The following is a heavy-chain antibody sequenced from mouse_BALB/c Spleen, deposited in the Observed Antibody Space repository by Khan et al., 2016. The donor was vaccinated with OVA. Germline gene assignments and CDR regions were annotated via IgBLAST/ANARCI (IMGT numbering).Heavy chain of an antibody. CDR1: GFTFSSFG. V-gene: IGHV5-17*02. J-gene: IGHJ2*01. D-gene: IGHD1-1*01. Sequence: EVKLVESGGGLVQPGGSRKLSCAASGFTFSSFGMHWVRQAPEKGLEWVAYISGDSSTIYYADTVKGRFTISRDNPKNTLFLQMPSLRSEDTAMYYCARSYYYGYYFDQWGQGTTLTVSS. CDR2: ISGDSSTI. CDR3: ARSYYYGYYFDQ.